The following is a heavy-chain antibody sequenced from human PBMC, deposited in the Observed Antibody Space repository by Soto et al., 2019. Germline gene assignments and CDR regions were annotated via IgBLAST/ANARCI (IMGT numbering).Heavy chain of an antibody. Sequence: QVQLVESVGGVVQPGRSLILSCAASGFTFSNYGMHWVRQAPGKGLEWVSVISFDGSSPSYADSVKGRFTISRDNSKNSLFLQMNSLRAEDTAVYYCAKDGEYIGSYLNWLDPWGQGTLVTVSS. V-gene: IGHV3-30*18. CDR1: GFTFSNYG. J-gene: IGHJ5*02. D-gene: IGHD1-26*01. CDR2: ISFDGSSP. CDR3: AKDGEYIGSYLNWLDP.